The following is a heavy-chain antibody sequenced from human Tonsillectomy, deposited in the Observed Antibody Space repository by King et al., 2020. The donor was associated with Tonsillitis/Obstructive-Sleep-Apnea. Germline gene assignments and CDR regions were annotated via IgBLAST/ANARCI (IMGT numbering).Heavy chain of an antibody. Sequence: VQLVESGSELKKPGASVKVSCKASGYSFTTYAVNWVRQAPGQGLEWMGWIDTNTGNPTYAPGFTGRFVFSLDTSVSTAYLQISSLKAEDTAVYYCAREVVVKPAAYGWFDPWGQGTLVTVST. CDR1: GYSFTTYA. CDR3: AREVVVKPAAYGWFDP. V-gene: IGHV7-4-1*02. J-gene: IGHJ5*02. CDR2: IDTNTGNP. D-gene: IGHD2-2*01.